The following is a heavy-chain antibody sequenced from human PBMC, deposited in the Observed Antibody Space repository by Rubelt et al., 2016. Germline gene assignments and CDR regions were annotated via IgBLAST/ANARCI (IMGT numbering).Heavy chain of an antibody. CDR3: ARHEDTIFGVVTSWYFDY. D-gene: IGHD3-3*01. CDR1: GGSISSYY. V-gene: IGHV4-59*08. J-gene: IGHJ4*02. CDR2: IYYSGST. Sequence: QVQLQESGPGLVKPSETLSLTCTVSGGSISSYYWSWIRQPPGKGLEWIGYIYYSGSTNYNPSLKSRVTISVDTSKNQFSLKLSPVTAADAAVYYCARHEDTIFGVVTSWYFDYWGQGTLVTVSS.